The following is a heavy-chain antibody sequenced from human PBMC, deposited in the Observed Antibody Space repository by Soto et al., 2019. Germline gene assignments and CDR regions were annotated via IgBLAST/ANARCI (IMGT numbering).Heavy chain of an antibody. V-gene: IGHV1-69*08. Sequence: QVQLVQSGAEVKKPGSSVKVSCKASGGAFSSYTISWVRQAPGQGLEWMGRLIPILGIANYAQKFQGRVTITADKSTSTAYMELSSLRSEDTAVYYCARDPPGLSPGPWGQGTLVTVSS. CDR2: LIPILGIA. J-gene: IGHJ5*02. D-gene: IGHD3-10*01. CDR3: ARDPPGLSPGP. CDR1: GGAFSSYT.